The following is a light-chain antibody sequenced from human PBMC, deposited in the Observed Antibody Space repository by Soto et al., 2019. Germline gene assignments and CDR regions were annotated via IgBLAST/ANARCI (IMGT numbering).Light chain of an antibody. V-gene: IGKV3D-20*01. J-gene: IGKJ2*01. Sequence: EIVLTQSPATLSLSPGERATLSCGASQSVSSSYLAWYQQKPGLAPRLLIYDASSRATGIPDRFSGSGSGTDVTLTISRLEPEDFAVYYCQQYGSSPPYTFGQGTKLEIK. CDR3: QQYGSSPPYT. CDR1: QSVSSSY. CDR2: DAS.